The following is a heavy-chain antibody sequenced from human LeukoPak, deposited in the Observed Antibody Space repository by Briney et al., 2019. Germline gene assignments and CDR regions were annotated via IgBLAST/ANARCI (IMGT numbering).Heavy chain of an antibody. Sequence: SETLSLTCAVYGGSFSGYYWSWIRQPPGKGLEWIGELNHSGSTNYNPSLKSRVTISVDTSKNQFSLKLSSVTAADTAVYYCARGGYSYGYVINWYFDLWGRGTLVTVSS. J-gene: IGHJ2*01. V-gene: IGHV4-34*01. CDR2: LNHSGST. D-gene: IGHD5-18*01. CDR3: ARGGYSYGYVINWYFDL. CDR1: GGSFSGYY.